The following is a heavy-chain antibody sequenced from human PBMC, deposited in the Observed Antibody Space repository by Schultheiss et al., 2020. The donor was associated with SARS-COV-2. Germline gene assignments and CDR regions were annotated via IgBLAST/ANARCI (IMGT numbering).Heavy chain of an antibody. CDR1: GGSISSYY. J-gene: IGHJ4*02. Sequence: SETLSLTCTVSGGSISSYYWGWIRQPPGKGLEWIGYIYYSGSTYYNPSLKSRVTISVDTSKNQFSLKLSSVTAADTAVYYCARSSGMWMTTVTYFDYWGQGTLVTVSS. D-gene: IGHD4-11*01. V-gene: IGHV4-59*06. CDR3: ARSSGMWMTTVTYFDY. CDR2: IYYSGST.